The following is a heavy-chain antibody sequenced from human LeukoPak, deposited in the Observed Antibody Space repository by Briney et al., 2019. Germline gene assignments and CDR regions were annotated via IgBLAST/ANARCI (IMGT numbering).Heavy chain of an antibody. Sequence: ASVKVSCKASGYTFTAYYMHWVRQAPGQGLEWMGWINPNSGGTNYAQKFQGRVTMTTDTSISTAYMELSRLRSDDTAVYYCARGGTVVRGADDAFDIWGQGTMVTVS. CDR3: ARGGTVVRGADDAFDI. CDR1: GYTFTAYY. D-gene: IGHD3-10*01. J-gene: IGHJ3*02. V-gene: IGHV1-2*02. CDR2: INPNSGGT.